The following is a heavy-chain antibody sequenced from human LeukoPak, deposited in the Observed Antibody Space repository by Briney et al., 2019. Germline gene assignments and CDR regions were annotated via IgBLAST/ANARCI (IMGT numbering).Heavy chain of an antibody. V-gene: IGHV3-21*04. CDR2: ISSSSSYI. Sequence: GGSLRLSCAASGFTFSSYSMNWVRQAPGKGLEWVSSISSSSSYIYYADSVKGRFTISRDNAKNSLYLQMNSLRAEDTAVYYCAKDLHYYDSSGYYSFELASYGMDVWGQGTTVTVSS. J-gene: IGHJ6*02. D-gene: IGHD3-22*01. CDR1: GFTFSSYS. CDR3: AKDLHYYDSSGYYSFELASYGMDV.